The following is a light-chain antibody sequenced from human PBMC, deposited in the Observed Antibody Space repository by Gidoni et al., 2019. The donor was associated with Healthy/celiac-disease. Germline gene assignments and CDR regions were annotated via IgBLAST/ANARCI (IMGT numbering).Light chain of an antibody. J-gene: IGKJ3*01. CDR3: QQYDNLPRS. CDR1: QDISNY. CDR2: DAS. V-gene: IGKV1-33*01. Sequence: DIQMTQSPSSLSASVGDRVTITCQASQDISNYLHWYQQKPGKAPKLLIYDASNLETGVPSRFSGSGSGTDFTFTISSLQPEDIATYYCQQYDNLPRSFXPXTKVDIK.